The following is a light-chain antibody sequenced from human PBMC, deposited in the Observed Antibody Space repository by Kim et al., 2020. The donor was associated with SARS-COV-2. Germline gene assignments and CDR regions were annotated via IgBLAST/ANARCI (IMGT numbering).Light chain of an antibody. CDR3: QQRSNWPPLT. J-gene: IGKJ4*01. CDR1: QSVSSY. V-gene: IGKV3-11*01. Sequence: PPGESATPSCRASQSVSSYLAWYQQKPGQAPRLLIYDASNRATGIPARFSGSGSGTDFTLTISSLEPEDFAVYYCQQRSNWPPLTFGGGTKVDIK. CDR2: DAS.